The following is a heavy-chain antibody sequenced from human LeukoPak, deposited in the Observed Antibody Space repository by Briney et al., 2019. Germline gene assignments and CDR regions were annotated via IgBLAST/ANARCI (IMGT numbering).Heavy chain of an antibody. V-gene: IGHV4-31*01. CDR2: LYYSERP. Sequence: SHTLSLLCSVSSGLHSRGGYLGSWIRQHPAKGVGWNGYLYYSERPYYNPSLKSQVTISVVPSKNQFALKLSSVTAADTAVYYCARDGLSGYSYGDSVGWFYPWGEGTLVTVSS. CDR3: ARDGLSGYSYGDSVGWFYP. CDR1: SGLHSRGGYL. D-gene: IGHD5-18*01. J-gene: IGHJ5*02.